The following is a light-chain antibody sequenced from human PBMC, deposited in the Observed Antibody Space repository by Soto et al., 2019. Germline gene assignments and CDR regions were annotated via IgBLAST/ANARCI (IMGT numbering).Light chain of an antibody. CDR1: QSIGTY. J-gene: IGKJ4*01. Sequence: DIQMTQAPSSLSASVWCSVTITCRASQSIGTYLNWYQQESGRAPKLLICAASSLQSGVASRFSGSGSGVNFTLSVSNLQPGDFATYYCQQTFSVPPTFGVGTKVDLK. V-gene: IGKV1-39*01. CDR3: QQTFSVPPT. CDR2: AAS.